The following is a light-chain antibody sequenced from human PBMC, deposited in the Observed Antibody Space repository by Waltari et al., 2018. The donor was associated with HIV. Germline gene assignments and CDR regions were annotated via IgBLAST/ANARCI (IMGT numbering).Light chain of an antibody. CDR1: EGINKY. Sequence: DIQMAQSPSYLSASVGDRVTVTCRASEGINKYLAWYQQKPGTAPKLLVYAASTLQNGVPSRFSGRGSGTEFTLTIDSLQPEDFATYYCQQLGTFGPGTTVDIK. CDR2: AAS. J-gene: IGKJ3*01. CDR3: QQLGT. V-gene: IGKV1-9*01.